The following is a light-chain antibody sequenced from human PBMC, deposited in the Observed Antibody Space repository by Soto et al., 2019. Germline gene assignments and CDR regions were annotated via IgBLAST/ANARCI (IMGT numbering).Light chain of an antibody. CDR2: GAS. CDR3: QQYGSSPWT. CDR1: HSVSSSY. V-gene: IGKV3-20*01. J-gene: IGKJ1*01. Sequence: EMVLTQSPGTLSLSPGESATLSCRASHSVSSSYLAWYQQKPGQAPRLLIYGASSRATGIPDRFSGSGSGTDFTLTISRLEPEDFAVYYCQQYGSSPWTFGQGTKVEIK.